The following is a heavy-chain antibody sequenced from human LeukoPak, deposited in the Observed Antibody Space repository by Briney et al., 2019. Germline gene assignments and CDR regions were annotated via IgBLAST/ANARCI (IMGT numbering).Heavy chain of an antibody. CDR1: GGSISSYY. CDR3: ARTTLLVGATSLFDY. V-gene: IGHV4-4*07. D-gene: IGHD1-26*01. Sequence: SETLSLTCTVSGGSISSYYWSWIRQPAGKGLEWIGRIYTSGSTNYNPSLKSRVTISVDTSKNQFSLKLSSVTAADTAVYYCARTTLLVGATSLFDYWGQGTLVTVSS. CDR2: IYTSGST. J-gene: IGHJ4*02.